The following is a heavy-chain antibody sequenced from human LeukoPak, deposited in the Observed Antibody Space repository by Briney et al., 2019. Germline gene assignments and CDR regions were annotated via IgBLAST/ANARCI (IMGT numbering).Heavy chain of an antibody. Sequence: SETLSLTCTVSGGSISSYYWSWIRQPPGKGLEWIGYIYYSGSTNYNPSLKSRVTISVDTSKNQFSLKLSSVTAADTAVYYCARRGYSYGGYYYYYMDVWGKGTTVTVSS. V-gene: IGHV4-59*12. J-gene: IGHJ6*03. D-gene: IGHD5-18*01. CDR1: GGSISSYY. CDR3: ARRGYSYGGYYYYYMDV. CDR2: IYYSGST.